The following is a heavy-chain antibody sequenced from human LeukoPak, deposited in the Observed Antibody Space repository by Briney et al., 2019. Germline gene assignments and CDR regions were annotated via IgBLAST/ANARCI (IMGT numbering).Heavy chain of an antibody. CDR2: INHSGST. Sequence: SETLSLTCAVYGGSLSGYYWSWIRQPPGKGLEWIGEINHSGSTNYNPSLKSRVTISVDTSKNQFSLRLSSVTAADTAVYYCARHRGGYCSSTSCSTRAKYNWFDPWGQGTLVTVSS. J-gene: IGHJ5*02. D-gene: IGHD2-2*01. V-gene: IGHV4-34*01. CDR3: ARHRGGYCSSTSCSTRAKYNWFDP. CDR1: GGSLSGYY.